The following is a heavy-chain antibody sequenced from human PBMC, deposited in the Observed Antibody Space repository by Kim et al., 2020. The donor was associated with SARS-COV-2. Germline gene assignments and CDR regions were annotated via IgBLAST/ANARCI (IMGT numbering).Heavy chain of an antibody. Sequence: GRFTISRDNSKNTLYLQTNSLRAEDTAVYYCAKNPGPYYYDSSGYYSLFDYWGQGTLVTVSS. D-gene: IGHD3-22*01. V-gene: IGHV3-30*02. CDR3: AKNPGPYYYDSSGYYSLFDY. J-gene: IGHJ4*02.